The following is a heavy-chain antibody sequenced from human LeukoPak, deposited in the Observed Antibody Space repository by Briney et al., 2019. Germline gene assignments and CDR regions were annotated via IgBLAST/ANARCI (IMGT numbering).Heavy chain of an antibody. CDR3: ARVDSSGWPYYFDY. V-gene: IGHV4-59*01. CDR2: IYYSGST. J-gene: IGHJ4*02. D-gene: IGHD6-19*01. CDR1: GGSISSYY. Sequence: SETLSPTCTVSGGSISSYYWSWIRQPPGKGLEWIGYIYYSGSTDYNPSLKSRVTISVDTSKNQFSLKLSSVTAADTAVYYCARVDSSGWPYYFDYWGQGTLVTVSS.